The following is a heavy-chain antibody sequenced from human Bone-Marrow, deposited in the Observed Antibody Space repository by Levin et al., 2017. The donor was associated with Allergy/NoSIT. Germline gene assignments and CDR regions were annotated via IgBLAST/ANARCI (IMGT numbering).Heavy chain of an antibody. CDR3: ARSRFSTWSFDL. V-gene: IGHV3-23*01. D-gene: IGHD1-26*01. Sequence: GGSLRLSCAASGFSFSNYDMSWVRQTPGKGLEWVSSISGSGSGTTYADSVQGRFSISRDNSKNTLDLRMGGLGAEDTAIYYCARSRFSTWSFDLWGRGTLITVSS. J-gene: IGHJ2*01. CDR1: GFSFSNYD. CDR2: ISGSGSGT.